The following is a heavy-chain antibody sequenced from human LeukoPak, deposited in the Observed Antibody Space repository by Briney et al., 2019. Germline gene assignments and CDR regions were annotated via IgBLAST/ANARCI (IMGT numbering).Heavy chain of an antibody. CDR2: IWANGINT. D-gene: IGHD3-10*01. V-gene: IGHV3-33*01. J-gene: IGHJ3*01. Sequence: GRSLRLSCAASGFSLSSCGMHWVRQAPGKGLEWVAVIWANGINTYYADSVKGRFTFSGDNSKSTLYLQMNSLRAEDTAVYYCARERGPYDAFDVWGQGTLVTVSS. CDR1: GFSLSSCG. CDR3: ARERGPYDAFDV.